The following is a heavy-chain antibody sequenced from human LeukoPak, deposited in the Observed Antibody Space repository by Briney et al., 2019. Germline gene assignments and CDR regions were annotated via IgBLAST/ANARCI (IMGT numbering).Heavy chain of an antibody. V-gene: IGHV1-69*01. CDR3: ATSILPSVARPFDY. J-gene: IGHJ4*02. D-gene: IGHD2-15*01. Sequence: SVKVSCKASGGTFSSYAISWVRQAPGQGLEWMGGIIPIFGTANYAQKFQGRVTITADESTSTAYMELSSLRSEDTAVYYCATSILPSVARPFDYWGQGTLVTVSS. CDR1: GGTFSSYA. CDR2: IIPIFGTA.